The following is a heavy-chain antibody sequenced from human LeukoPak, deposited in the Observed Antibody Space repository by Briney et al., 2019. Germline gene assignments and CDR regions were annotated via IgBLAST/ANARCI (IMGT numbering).Heavy chain of an antibody. V-gene: IGHV1-2*02. CDR3: ARDQYYDSSGLLDY. D-gene: IGHD3-22*01. CDR2: INPNSGGT. J-gene: IGHJ4*02. Sequence: ASVKVSCKTSGYTFTSYGISWVRQAPGQGLEWMGWINPNSGGTNYAQKFQGRVTMTRDTSISTAYMELSRLRSDDTAVYYCARDQYYDSSGLLDYWGQGTLVTVSS. CDR1: GYTFTSYG.